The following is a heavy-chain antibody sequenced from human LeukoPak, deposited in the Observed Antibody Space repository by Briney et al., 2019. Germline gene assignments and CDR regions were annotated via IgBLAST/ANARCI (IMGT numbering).Heavy chain of an antibody. D-gene: IGHD6-13*01. Sequence: GGSLRLSCAASGFTFDDYAMHWVRQAPGKGLEWVSGISWNSGSIGYADSVKGRFTISRDNAKNSLYLQMNSLRAEDTAVYYCARHGAAAVDYWGQGTLVTVSS. CDR3: ARHGAAAVDY. J-gene: IGHJ4*02. CDR2: ISWNSGSI. CDR1: GFTFDDYA. V-gene: IGHV3-9*01.